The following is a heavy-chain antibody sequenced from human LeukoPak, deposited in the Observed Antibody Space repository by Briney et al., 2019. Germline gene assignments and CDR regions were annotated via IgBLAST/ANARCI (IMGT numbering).Heavy chain of an antibody. V-gene: IGHV3-49*03. J-gene: IGHJ4*02. CDR1: GFTFDDYA. CDR3: TRNTVTVHFDY. CDR2: IRSKAFGGTP. Sequence: GGSLGLSCSASGFTFDDYAVSWFRQAPGKGLEWVGFIRSKAFGGTPEYAASVRGRFTISRDDSKSIAYLQMNSLKTEDTAVYYCTRNTVTVHFDYWSQGTLVTVSS. D-gene: IGHD4-17*01.